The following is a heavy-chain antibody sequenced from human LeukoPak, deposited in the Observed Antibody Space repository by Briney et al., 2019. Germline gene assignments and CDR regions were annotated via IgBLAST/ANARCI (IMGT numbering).Heavy chain of an antibody. CDR2: IIPIFGTA. J-gene: IGHJ4*02. CDR3: ARVYLYYYGSGSPWDSLYYFDY. V-gene: IGHV1-69*13. D-gene: IGHD3-10*01. Sequence: ASVKVSCKASGGTFSSYAISWVRQAPGQGLEWMGGIIPIFGTANYAQKFQGRVTITADESTSTAYMELSSLRSEDTAVYYCARVYLYYYGSGSPWDSLYYFDYWGQGTLVTVSS. CDR1: GGTFSSYA.